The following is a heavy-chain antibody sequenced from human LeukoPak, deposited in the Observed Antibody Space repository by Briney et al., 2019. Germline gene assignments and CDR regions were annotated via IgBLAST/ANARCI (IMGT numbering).Heavy chain of an antibody. J-gene: IGHJ4*02. CDR3: ARRSGYEYRDDY. CDR2: IYHSGST. V-gene: IGHV4-38-2*02. CDR1: GYSIGSGYY. Sequence: SETLSLTCTVSGYSIGSGYYWGYIRQPPGKGLEWIGSIYHSGSTYYNPSLKSRVTISVDTSKNQFSLKLSSVTAADTAVYYCARRSGYEYRDDYWGQGTLVTVSS. D-gene: IGHD5-12*01.